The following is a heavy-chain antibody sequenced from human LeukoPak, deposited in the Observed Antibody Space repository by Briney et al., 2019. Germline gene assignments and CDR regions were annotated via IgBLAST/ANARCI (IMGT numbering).Heavy chain of an antibody. CDR1: GYTFTSYG. D-gene: IGHD5-18*01. V-gene: IGHV1-18*01. CDR3: AREWSYGSDYYYGMDV. CDR2: IGAYSGNT. J-gene: IGHJ6*02. Sequence: GASVKVSCKASGYTFTSYGISWVRQAPGQGLEWMGWIGAYSGNTNYAQKLQGRVTMTTDTSTSTAYMELRSLRSDDTAVYYRAREWSYGSDYYYGMDVWGQGTTVTVSS.